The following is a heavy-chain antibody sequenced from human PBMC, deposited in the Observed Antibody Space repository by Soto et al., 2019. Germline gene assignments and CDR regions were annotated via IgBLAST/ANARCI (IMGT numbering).Heavy chain of an antibody. CDR2: IWSDGSNK. J-gene: IGHJ4*02. Sequence: GGSLRLSCAASGFTFSSYGMHWVRQAPGKGLEWVSAIWSDGSNKYYADSVKGRFTISRDNSKNTLYLQMGSLRAEDMAAYYCARDSSGIAVAGSLSYWGQGTLVTVSS. CDR3: ARDSSGIAVAGSLSY. D-gene: IGHD6-19*01. V-gene: IGHV3-33*01. CDR1: GFTFSSYG.